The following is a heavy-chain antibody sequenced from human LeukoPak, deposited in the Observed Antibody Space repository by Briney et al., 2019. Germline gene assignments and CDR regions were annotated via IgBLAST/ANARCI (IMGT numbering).Heavy chain of an antibody. V-gene: IGHV4-61*02. D-gene: IGHD3-10*01. CDR2: IYTSGST. CDR3: ARFIRGGVRATYNNWFDP. J-gene: IGHJ5*02. Sequence: SQTLSLTCTVSGGSISSGSFYWSWIRQPAGKGLEWIGRIYTSGSTNYNPSLKSRVTISVDTSKNQFSLKLSSVTAADTAVYYCARFIRGGVRATYNNWFDPWGQGTLVTVSS. CDR1: GGSISSGSFY.